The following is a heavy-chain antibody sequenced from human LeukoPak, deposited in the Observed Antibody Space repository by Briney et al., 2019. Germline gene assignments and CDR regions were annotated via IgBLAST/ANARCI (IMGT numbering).Heavy chain of an antibody. CDR2: ISSGSNDI. V-gene: IGHV3-21*01. J-gene: IGHJ4*02. Sequence: PGGSLRLSCAGSGFTFSSYSMNWVRQAPGKGLEWVSFISSGSNDIYYADSVKGRFTISRDNAKNSLYLEMNSLRAEDTAVYYCARSIGAAYFDNWGQGTQVTVSS. D-gene: IGHD6-13*01. CDR1: GFTFSSYS. CDR3: ARSIGAAYFDN.